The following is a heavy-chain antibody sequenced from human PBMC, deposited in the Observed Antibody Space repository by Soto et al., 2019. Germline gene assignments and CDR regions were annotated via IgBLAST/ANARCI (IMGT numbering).Heavy chain of an antibody. V-gene: IGHV4-34*01. CDR2: INHSGST. D-gene: IGHD2-2*01. J-gene: IGHJ5*02. CDR1: GGSFSGYY. Sequence: SETLSLTCAVYGGSFSGYYWSWIRQPPGKGLEWIGEINHSGSTNYNPSLKSRVTISVDTSKNQFSLKLSSVTAADTAVYYCARGRIVVVPAAMFDPWGQGTLVT. CDR3: ARGRIVVVPAAMFDP.